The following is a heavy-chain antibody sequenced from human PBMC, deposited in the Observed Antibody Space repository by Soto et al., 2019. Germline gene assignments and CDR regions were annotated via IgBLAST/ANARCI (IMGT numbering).Heavy chain of an antibody. J-gene: IGHJ3*02. Sequence: ASVKVSCKASGGTFSSYAISWVRQAPGQGLEWMGGIIPIFGTANYAQKFQGRVTITADESTSTAYMELSSLRSEDTAVYYCARAVYYYDSSGYRDAFDIWGQGTMVTVSS. V-gene: IGHV1-69*13. CDR1: GGTFSSYA. D-gene: IGHD3-22*01. CDR2: IIPIFGTA. CDR3: ARAVYYYDSSGYRDAFDI.